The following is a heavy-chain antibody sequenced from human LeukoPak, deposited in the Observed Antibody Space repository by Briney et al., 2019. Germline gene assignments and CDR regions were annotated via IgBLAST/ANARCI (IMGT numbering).Heavy chain of an antibody. D-gene: IGHD6-6*01. CDR3: ARRYTSSSEGFDY. J-gene: IGHJ4*02. CDR1: GYTFTGYH. CDR2: INPDSGGT. Sequence: ASVKVSCKASGYTFTGYHMHWVRQAPGRGLEWMGWINPDSGGTNYAEKFQGRVTMTGDTSISTAYMELSRLRSDDTAVHYCARRYTSSSEGFDYWGQGTLVTVSS. V-gene: IGHV1-2*02.